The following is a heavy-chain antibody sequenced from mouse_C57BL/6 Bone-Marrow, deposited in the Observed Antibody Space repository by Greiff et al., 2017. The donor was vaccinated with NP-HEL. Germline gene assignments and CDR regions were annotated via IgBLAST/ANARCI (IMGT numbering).Heavy chain of an antibody. V-gene: IGHV5-2*01. CDR2: INSDGGST. D-gene: IGHD2-4*01. CDR3: ARLIYYDYDDYAMDY. CDR1: EYEFPSHD. J-gene: IGHJ4*01. Sequence: EVMLVESGGGLVQPGESLKLSCESNEYEFPSHDMSWVRKTPEKRLELVAAINSDGGSTYYPDTMERRFIISRDNTKKTLYLQMSSLRSEDTALYYCARLIYYDYDDYAMDYWGQGTSVTVSS.